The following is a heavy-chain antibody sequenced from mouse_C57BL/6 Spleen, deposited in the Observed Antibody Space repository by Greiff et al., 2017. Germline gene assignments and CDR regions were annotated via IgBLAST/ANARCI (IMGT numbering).Heavy chain of an antibody. D-gene: IGHD2-3*01. J-gene: IGHJ1*03. CDR1: GYSITSGYY. Sequence: EVKLMESGPGLVKPSQSLSLTCSVTGYSITSGYYRNWIRQFPGNKLEWMGYISYDGSNNYNPSLKNRISITRDTSKNQFFLKLNSVTTEDTATYYCASLDGYYWYFDVWGTGTTVTVSS. CDR2: ISYDGSN. CDR3: ASLDGYYWYFDV. V-gene: IGHV3-6*01.